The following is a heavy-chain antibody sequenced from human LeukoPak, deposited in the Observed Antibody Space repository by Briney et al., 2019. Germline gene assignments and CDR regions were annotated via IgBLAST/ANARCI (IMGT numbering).Heavy chain of an antibody. D-gene: IGHD6-19*01. CDR1: GFTFSSYS. CDR2: ISSSSSYI. V-gene: IGHV3-21*01. Sequence: GGSLGLSCAASGFTFSSYSMNWVRQAPGKGLEWVSSISSSSSYIYYADSVKGRFTISRDNAKNSLYLQMNSLRAEDTAVYYCARGPVAGTGIHDYWGQGTLVTVSS. CDR3: ARGPVAGTGIHDY. J-gene: IGHJ4*02.